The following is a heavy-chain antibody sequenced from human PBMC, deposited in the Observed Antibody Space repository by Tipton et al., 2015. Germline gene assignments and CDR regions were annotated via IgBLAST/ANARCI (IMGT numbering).Heavy chain of an antibody. CDR3: AKSKTMSGITVAASDY. V-gene: IGHV3-23*01. D-gene: IGHD6-19*01. CDR1: GFTFSSCA. CDR2: ISGGGGST. J-gene: IGHJ4*02. Sequence: SLRLSCTASGFTFSSCAMSWVRQAPGKGLEWVSSISGGGGSTFYPDSVKGRFTISRDNSKNTLYLQMNSLRAEDTALYYRAKSKTMSGITVAASDYWGQGTLVTVSS.